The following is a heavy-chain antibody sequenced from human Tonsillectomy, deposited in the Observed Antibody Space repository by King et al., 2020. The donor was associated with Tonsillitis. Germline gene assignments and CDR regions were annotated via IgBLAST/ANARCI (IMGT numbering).Heavy chain of an antibody. D-gene: IGHD6-13*01. CDR1: GFTFDNYA. CDR2: ISWNSGSI. Sequence: QLVQSGGGLVQPGRSLRLSCAASGFTFDNYAMHWVRQAPGKGLEWVSGISWNSGSIGYADSVKGRFTISRDNAKNSLYLQMNSLRAEDTALYYCAKDTGISLSYGLDVWGQGTTVTVPS. J-gene: IGHJ6*02. CDR3: AKDTGISLSYGLDV. V-gene: IGHV3-9*01.